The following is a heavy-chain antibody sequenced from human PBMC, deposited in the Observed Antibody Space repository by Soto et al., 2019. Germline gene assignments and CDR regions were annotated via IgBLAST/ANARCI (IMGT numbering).Heavy chain of an antibody. J-gene: IGHJ6*02. Sequence: SVKVSCKASGGTFSIYTISWVRQAPGQGLEWMGRIIPIRGSTSYAQKFQGRVTMTRDTSTSTVYMELSSLRSEDTAVYYCARNLDSSGSTGPHYYYGMDVWGQGTTVTVSS. CDR3: ARNLDSSGSTGPHYYYGMDV. CDR2: IIPIRGST. D-gene: IGHD3-22*01. V-gene: IGHV1-69*02. CDR1: GGTFSIYT.